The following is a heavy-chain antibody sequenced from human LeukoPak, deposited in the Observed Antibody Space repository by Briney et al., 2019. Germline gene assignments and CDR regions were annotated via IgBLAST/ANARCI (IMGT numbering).Heavy chain of an antibody. J-gene: IGHJ4*02. CDR2: ISGSGGST. Sequence: PGGSLRLSCAASGFTFSSYAMSWVRQAPGKGPEWVSAISGSGGSTYYADSVKGRFTISRDNSKNTLYLQMNSLRAEDTAVYYCVRSYPGIAVAGPFDYWGQGTLVTVSS. CDR1: GFTFSSYA. CDR3: VRSYPGIAVAGPFDY. D-gene: IGHD6-19*01. V-gene: IGHV3-23*01.